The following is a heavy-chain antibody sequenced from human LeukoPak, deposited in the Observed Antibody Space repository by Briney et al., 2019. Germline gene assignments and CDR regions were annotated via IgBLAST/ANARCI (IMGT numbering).Heavy chain of an antibody. CDR3: ARDRRDSSGPNDAFDI. CDR2: MSSSDTTI. Sequence: PGGPLRLSCAASGFTYSIYEMNGVPQSPGKGLEWVSYMSSSDTTIYIGDSVKGRFTISRDNAKNSLYLQMNSLRAEDTAVYYCARDRRDSSGPNDAFDIWGQGTLVTVSS. V-gene: IGHV3-48*03. D-gene: IGHD3-22*01. J-gene: IGHJ3*02. CDR1: GFTYSIYE.